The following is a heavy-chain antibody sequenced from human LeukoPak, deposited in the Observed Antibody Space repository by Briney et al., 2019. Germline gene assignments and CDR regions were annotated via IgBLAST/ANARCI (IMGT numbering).Heavy chain of an antibody. CDR3: ARVTTGTFDY. CDR2: INPSGGST. J-gene: IGHJ4*02. V-gene: IGHV1-46*01. CDR1: GYTFTSYY. D-gene: IGHD4-17*01. Sequence: ASVKVSCKASGYTFTSYYMHWVRQAPGQGLEWMGIINPSGGSTSYAQKFQGRVTMTGDMSTSTVYMELSSLRSEDTAVYYCARVTTGTFDYWGQGTLVTVSS.